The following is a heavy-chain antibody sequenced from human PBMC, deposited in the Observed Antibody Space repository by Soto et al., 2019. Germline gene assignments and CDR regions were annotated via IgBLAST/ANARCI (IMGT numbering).Heavy chain of an antibody. CDR1: GYSFTIYW. V-gene: IGHV5-10-1*01. Sequence: LEESLKISCKVSGYSFTIYWISWVRHMPGKGLELMVRIDPSDSYTNYSPSFQGHVTISADKSISTAYLQWSSLKASDTAMYYCARREVYYDSSGYQITFYFDYWGQGTLVTVSS. CDR3: ARREVYYDSSGYQITFYFDY. CDR2: IDPSDSYT. J-gene: IGHJ4*02. D-gene: IGHD3-22*01.